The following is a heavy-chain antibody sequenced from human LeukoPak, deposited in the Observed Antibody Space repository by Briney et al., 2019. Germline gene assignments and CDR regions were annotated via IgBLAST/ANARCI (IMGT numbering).Heavy chain of an antibody. Sequence: GGSLRLSCAASGFTFDDYAMHWVRQAPGKGLEWVSGISWNSGSIGYADSVKGRFTISRDNAKNSLYLQMNSLRAEDTALYYCAKSGSGAVAGRQYYFDYWGQGTLVTVSS. CDR1: GFTFDDYA. CDR3: AKSGSGAVAGRQYYFDY. J-gene: IGHJ4*02. V-gene: IGHV3-9*01. D-gene: IGHD6-19*01. CDR2: ISWNSGSI.